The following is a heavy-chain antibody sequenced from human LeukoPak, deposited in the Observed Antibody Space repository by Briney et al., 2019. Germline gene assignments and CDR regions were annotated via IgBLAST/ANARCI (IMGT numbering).Heavy chain of an antibody. Sequence: KPSETLSLTCAVYGGSFSGYYWSWIRQPPGKGLEWIGEINHSGSTNYNPSLKSRVTISVDTSKNQFSLKLSSVTAADTAVYYCARASCCYTIPLGSNTLDYWGQGTLVTVSS. CDR1: GGSFSGYY. V-gene: IGHV4-34*01. J-gene: IGHJ4*02. CDR3: ARASCCYTIPLGSNTLDY. CDR2: INHSGST. D-gene: IGHD2-2*02.